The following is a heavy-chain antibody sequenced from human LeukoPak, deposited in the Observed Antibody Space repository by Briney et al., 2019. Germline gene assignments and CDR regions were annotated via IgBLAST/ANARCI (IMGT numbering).Heavy chain of an antibody. V-gene: IGHV1-2*02. CDR2: INPNSGGT. CDR1: GYTFIDYY. J-gene: IGHJ6*03. CDR3: ARGTPLSTLPYYYYYMDV. D-gene: IGHD2-15*01. Sequence: ASVKVSCKASGYTFIDYYINWVRQAPGQGLECMGWINPNSGGTNYAQKFQGSVTMTRDTSISTAYMELRRLRSDDTAVYYCARGTPLSTLPYYYYYMDVWGKGTTVTVSS.